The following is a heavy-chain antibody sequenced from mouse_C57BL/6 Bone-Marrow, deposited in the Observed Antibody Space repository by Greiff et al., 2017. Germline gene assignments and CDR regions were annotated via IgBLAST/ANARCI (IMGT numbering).Heavy chain of an antibody. J-gene: IGHJ1*03. Sequence: QVQLQQPGAELVMPGASVKLSCKASGYTFTSYWMHWVKQRPGQGLEWIGEIDPSDSYTNYNQKFKGKSTLTVDKSSSTAYMQLSSLTSEDSAVYYCARGDRYFHVWGTGTTVTVSS. V-gene: IGHV1-69*01. CDR1: GYTFTSYW. CDR3: ARGDRYFHV. CDR2: IDPSDSYT.